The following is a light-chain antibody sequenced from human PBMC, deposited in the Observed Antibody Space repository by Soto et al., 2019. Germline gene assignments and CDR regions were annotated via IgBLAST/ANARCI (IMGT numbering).Light chain of an antibody. CDR3: QQRISWPRA. CDR2: DAS. J-gene: IGKJ4*01. V-gene: IGKV3-11*01. CDR1: QNINTY. Sequence: EIVLTQSPTTLSLSLGERATLSCRANQNINTYLVWYQQKPGQAPRLLINDASKRATGIPDRFSGSGSGTDFTLTISSLAPEDFALYYCQQRISWPRAFGGGTKVEIK.